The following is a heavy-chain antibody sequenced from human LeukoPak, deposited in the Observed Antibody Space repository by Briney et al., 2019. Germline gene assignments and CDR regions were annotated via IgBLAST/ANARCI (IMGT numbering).Heavy chain of an antibody. Sequence: SETLSLTCTISGASISDYCWSWIRQSPGKGLEWIGYIYSSGSTNYNPSLNSRVTISVDTSKKHFSLKLTSVTAADTAVYYCASTSITFGGLMTFYFDSWGQGTLVTVSS. D-gene: IGHD3-16*01. CDR1: GASISDYC. CDR3: ASTSITFGGLMTFYFDS. CDR2: IYSSGST. J-gene: IGHJ4*02. V-gene: IGHV4-59*01.